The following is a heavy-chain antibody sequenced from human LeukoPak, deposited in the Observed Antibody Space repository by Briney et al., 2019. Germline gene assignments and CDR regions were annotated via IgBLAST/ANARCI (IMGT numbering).Heavy chain of an antibody. V-gene: IGHV1-69*06. CDR2: IIPIFGTA. Sequence: EASVKVSCKASGGTFSSYAISWVRQAPGHGLEWMGGIIPIFGTANYAQKFQGRVTITADKSTSTAYMELSSLRSEDTAVYYCARDYSIAVAADAAIDAFDIWGQGTMVTVSS. J-gene: IGHJ3*02. D-gene: IGHD6-19*01. CDR1: GGTFSSYA. CDR3: ARDYSIAVAADAAIDAFDI.